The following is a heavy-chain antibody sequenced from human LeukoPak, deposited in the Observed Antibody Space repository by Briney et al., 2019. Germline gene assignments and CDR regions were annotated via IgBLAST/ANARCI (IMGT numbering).Heavy chain of an antibody. J-gene: IGHJ5*02. CDR2: MNPNSGNT. V-gene: IGHV1-8*01. CDR1: GYTFTSYD. D-gene: IGHD2-2*01. Sequence: ASVKVSCKASGYTFTSYDIHWVRQATGQGLKWMGWMNPNSGNTGYAQKFQGRVTMTRNTSISTAYMELSSLRSEDTAVYYCARDAPSFYCSSTSCSSWFDPWGQGTLVTVSS. CDR3: ARDAPSFYCSSTSCSSWFDP.